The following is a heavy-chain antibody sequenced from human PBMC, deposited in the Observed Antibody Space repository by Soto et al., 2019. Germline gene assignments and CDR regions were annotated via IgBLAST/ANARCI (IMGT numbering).Heavy chain of an antibody. CDR1: GYRFTSYG. J-gene: IGHJ6*02. V-gene: IGHV5-51*01. CDR2: IYPGDSDT. Sequence: XESLRVSWKGSGYRFTSYGVGWVLQMPGKGLEWMGIIYPGDSDTRYSPSFQGQVTISADKSISTAYLQWSSLKASDTAMYYCARANRGRDPYNPDYYYYYGMEVSGQGTTVT. CDR3: ARANRGRDPYNPDYYYYYGMEV. D-gene: IGHD1-1*01.